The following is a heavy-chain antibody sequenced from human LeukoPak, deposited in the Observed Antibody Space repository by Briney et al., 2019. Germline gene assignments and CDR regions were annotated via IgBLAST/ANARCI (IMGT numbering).Heavy chain of an antibody. CDR2: INEDGSTT. V-gene: IGHV3-74*01. J-gene: IGHJ4*02. D-gene: IGHD1-26*01. CDR3: VRDLGGRSGH. CDR1: GFTFSSNW. Sequence: PGGSLRLSCAASGFTFSSNWMHWVRQVPGKGLVWVSRINEDGSTTNYADSVKGRFTISGDNAKNTLYLQMNSLRAEDTAVYYCVRDLGGRSGHWGQGTLVTVSS.